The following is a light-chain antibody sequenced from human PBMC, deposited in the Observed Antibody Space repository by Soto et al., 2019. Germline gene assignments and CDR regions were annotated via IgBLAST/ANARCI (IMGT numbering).Light chain of an antibody. V-gene: IGLV2-14*03. CDR1: ISDVSGYNF. Sequence: HSALTQPASVSGSPGQSITISCTGTISDVSGYNFVSWYQQYPGEAPKLMIYDVSNRPSGVSNRFSGSKSGNTASLTISGLQAEDEADYYCSSYTSSNTYVFGTGTKLTVL. CDR2: DVS. CDR3: SSYTSSNTYV. J-gene: IGLJ1*01.